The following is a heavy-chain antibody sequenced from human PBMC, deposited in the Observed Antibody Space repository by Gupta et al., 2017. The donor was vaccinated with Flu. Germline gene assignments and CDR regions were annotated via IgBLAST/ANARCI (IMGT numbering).Heavy chain of an antibody. CDR1: GGSFSGYY. CDR3: ARDNRVAGPFYYYYYGMDV. D-gene: IGHD6-19*01. J-gene: IGHJ6*02. V-gene: IGHV4-34*01. CDR2: INHSGST. Sequence: QVQLQQWGAGLLKPSETLSLTCAVYGGSFSGYYWSWIRQPPGKGLEWIGEINHSGSTNYNPSLKSRVTISVDTSKNQFSLKLSSVTAADTAVYYCARDNRVAGPFYYYYYGMDVWGQGTTVTVSS.